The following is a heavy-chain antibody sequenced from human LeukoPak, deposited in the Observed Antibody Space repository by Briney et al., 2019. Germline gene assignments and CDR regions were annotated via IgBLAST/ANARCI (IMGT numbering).Heavy chain of an antibody. CDR1: GGSISSYY. CDR3: ARAPPRIGYCSSTSCPRVGAFDI. D-gene: IGHD2-2*01. Sequence: SETLSLTCTVSGGSISSYYWSWIRQPAGKGLEWIGRIYTSGSTNYNPSLKSRVTMSVDTSKNQFSLKLSSVTAADTAVYYCARAPPRIGYCSSTSCPRVGAFDIWGQGTMVTVSS. J-gene: IGHJ3*02. V-gene: IGHV4-4*07. CDR2: IYTSGST.